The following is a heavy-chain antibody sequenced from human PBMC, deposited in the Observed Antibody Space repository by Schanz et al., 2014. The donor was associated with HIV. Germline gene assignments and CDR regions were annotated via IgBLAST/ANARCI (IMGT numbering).Heavy chain of an antibody. Sequence: QVQLVQSGAEVKKPGASVKVSCKASGYTFTGYYMHWVRQAPGQGLEWMGGIIPIFGTANYAQKFQGRVTIIADESTSTAYMELSSLRSADTAVYYCASDLSVYSSSSSVWGQGTTVTVSS. J-gene: IGHJ6*02. CDR2: IIPIFGTA. V-gene: IGHV1-69*01. CDR3: ASDLSVYSSSSSV. CDR1: GYTFTGYY. D-gene: IGHD6-13*01.